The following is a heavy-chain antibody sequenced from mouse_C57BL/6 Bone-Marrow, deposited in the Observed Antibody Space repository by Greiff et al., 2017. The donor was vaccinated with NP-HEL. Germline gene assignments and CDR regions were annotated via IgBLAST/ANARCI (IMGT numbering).Heavy chain of an antibody. V-gene: IGHV1-54*01. CDR2: INPGSGGT. Sequence: QVQLKESGAELVRPGTSVKVSCKASGYAFTNYLIEWVKQRPGPGLEWIGVINPGSGGTNYNEKFTGKATMTTDKSSSTAYMQLGSLTSEDSAVYFCARRDGSPYWYFDVWGTGTTVTVSS. CDR3: ARRDGSPYWYFDV. CDR1: GYAFTNYL. D-gene: IGHD1-1*01. J-gene: IGHJ1*03.